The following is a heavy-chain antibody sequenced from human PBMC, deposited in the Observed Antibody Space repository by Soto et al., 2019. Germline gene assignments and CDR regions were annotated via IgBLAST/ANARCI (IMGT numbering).Heavy chain of an antibody. V-gene: IGHV1-69*01. J-gene: IGHJ6*02. CDR2: IIPISETT. CDR1: GGTFSSYA. CDR3: ARSQGSSTSLDIYYYFYYGMDV. D-gene: IGHD2-2*01. Sequence: QVQLVQSGAEVKKPGSSVKDSCKASGGTFSSYAISWVRQAPGQGLEWMGGIIPISETTNYAQKFQGRVTITADESKSTAFMELSSLRSEDTAVYYCARSQGSSTSLDIYYYFYYGMDVWGQGTTLTVSS.